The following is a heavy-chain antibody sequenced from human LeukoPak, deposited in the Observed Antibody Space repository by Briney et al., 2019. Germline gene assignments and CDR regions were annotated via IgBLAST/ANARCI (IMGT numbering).Heavy chain of an antibody. V-gene: IGHV3-15*01. D-gene: IGHD2-2*01. J-gene: IGHJ4*02. CDR1: GFTFSNAW. CDR3: TTDISVYCSSTSCYRRDY. Sequence: GGSLRLSCAASGFTFSNAWMSWVRQAPGKGLEWGGRIKSKTDGGTTDYAAPVKGRFTISRDDSKNTLYLQMNSLKTEDTAVYYCTTDISVYCSSTSCYRRDYWGQGTLVTVSS. CDR2: IKSKTDGGTT.